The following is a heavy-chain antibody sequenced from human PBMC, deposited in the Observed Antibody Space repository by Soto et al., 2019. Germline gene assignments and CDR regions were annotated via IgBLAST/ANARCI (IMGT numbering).Heavy chain of an antibody. CDR2: ISAYNGNT. J-gene: IGHJ4*02. Sequence: QVQLVQSGAEVKKPGASVKVSCKASGYTFTSYGISWVRQAPGQGLEWMGWISAYNGNTNYAQKLQGRVNMTTDTSTSTAYIELRSLRSDDTAVYCCARAGMNYDILDGLLYYFDYWGQGTLVTVSS. CDR3: ARAGMNYDILDGLLYYFDY. D-gene: IGHD3-9*01. V-gene: IGHV1-18*01. CDR1: GYTFTSYG.